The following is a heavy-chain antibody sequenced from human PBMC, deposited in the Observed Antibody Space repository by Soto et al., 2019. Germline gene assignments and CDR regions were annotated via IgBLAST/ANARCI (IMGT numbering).Heavy chain of an antibody. V-gene: IGHV4-34*01. J-gene: IGHJ6*02. CDR1: GGSFSGYY. CDR3: ARLMYYYGSGSYGPRYYYYYGMDV. CDR2: INHSGST. D-gene: IGHD3-10*01. Sequence: SETLSLTCAVYGGSFSGYYWSWIRQPPGKGLEWIGEINHSGSTNYNPSLKSRVTISVDTSKNQFSLKLSSVTAADTAVYYCARLMYYYGSGSYGPRYYYYYGMDVWGQGTTVT.